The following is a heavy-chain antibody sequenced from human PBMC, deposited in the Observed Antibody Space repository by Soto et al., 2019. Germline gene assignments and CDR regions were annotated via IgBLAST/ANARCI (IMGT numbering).Heavy chain of an antibody. V-gene: IGHV3-33*01. CDR2: IWYDGSNT. D-gene: IGHD3-3*01. CDR3: ARDKVTIFGKGGFDP. CDR1: GFTFSSSG. J-gene: IGHJ5*02. Sequence: PGGSLRLSCAASGFTFSSSGMHWVRQAPGKGLEWVAVIWYDGSNTYYADSVKGRFTISRDNSKNTLYLQMNSLRAEDTAIYYCARDKVTIFGKGGFDPWGQGTLVTVSS.